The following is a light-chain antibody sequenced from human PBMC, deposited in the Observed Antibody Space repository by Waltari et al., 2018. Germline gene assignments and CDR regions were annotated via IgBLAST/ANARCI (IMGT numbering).Light chain of an antibody. CDR1: SSDVGNYNR. CDR2: EVR. J-gene: IGLJ2*01. V-gene: IGLV2-18*01. CDR3: TLHTTTTTV. Sequence: QSALTQPPPVAGPPGQAVPSSCTGTSSDVGNYNRVSWAQQPPGTAPNLIISEVRNRPSGVPDRFSGSKSGDTASLTISGLQAEDEADYYCTLHTTTTTVFGGGTKVTVL.